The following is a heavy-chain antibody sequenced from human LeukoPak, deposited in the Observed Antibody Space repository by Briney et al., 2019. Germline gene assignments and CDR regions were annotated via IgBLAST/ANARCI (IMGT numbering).Heavy chain of an antibody. CDR2: IYSGGGT. Sequence: GGSLRLSCAASGFTFSSYSMNWVRQAPGKGLEWVSLIYSGGGTDYSDSVKGRFTISRDNSKNTLYLQMNSLRAEDTAVYYCARDLYYHGMDVWGQGTTVTVSS. CDR1: GFTFSSYS. V-gene: IGHV3-66*01. J-gene: IGHJ6*02. CDR3: ARDLYYHGMDV.